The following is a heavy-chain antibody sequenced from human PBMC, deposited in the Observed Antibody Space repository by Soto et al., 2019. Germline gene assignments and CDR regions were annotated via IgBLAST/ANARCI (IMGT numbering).Heavy chain of an antibody. Sequence: GGSRRRSCAASGFSVSKALMSWVRLTPGKGLEWVGRIKNKTDGGITDYPAPVRDRFTISRDDSRSTLYLQMNSLKTEDTAVYYCITDPYYDFWSGYHFDYWGQGTLVTVSS. J-gene: IGHJ4*02. CDR3: ITDPYYDFWSGYHFDY. D-gene: IGHD3-3*01. CDR2: IKNKTDGGIT. CDR1: GFSVSKAL. V-gene: IGHV3-15*01.